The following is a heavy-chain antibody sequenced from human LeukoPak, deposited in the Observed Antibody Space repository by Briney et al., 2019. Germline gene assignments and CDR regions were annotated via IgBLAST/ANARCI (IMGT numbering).Heavy chain of an antibody. J-gene: IGHJ4*02. CDR2: IYYSGST. V-gene: IGHV4-59*11. Sequence: SETLSLTCTVSGGSISSHYWSWIRQPPGKGLEWIGYIYYSGSTNYNPSLKSRVTISVDTSKNQFSLKLSSVTAADTAVYYCARGYSSSWRFDYWGQGTLVTVSS. CDR3: ARGYSSSWRFDY. D-gene: IGHD6-13*01. CDR1: GGSISSHY.